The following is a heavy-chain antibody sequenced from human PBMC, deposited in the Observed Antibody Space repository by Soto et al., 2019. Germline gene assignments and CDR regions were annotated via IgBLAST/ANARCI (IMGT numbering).Heavy chain of an antibody. V-gene: IGHV3-30*18. CDR3: AKWGLRQWLVGYFQH. CDR1: GFTFSNYG. Sequence: QVQLVESGGGVVQPGGSLRLSCAASGFTFSNYGIHWVRQAPGKGLEWVAVVSYDGNHKYYAESVTGRFTISRDSSKDTVYLRMNSLRADDTAVYYCAKWGLRQWLVGYFQHWGQGTLVSVSS. J-gene: IGHJ1*01. D-gene: IGHD6-19*01. CDR2: VSYDGNHK.